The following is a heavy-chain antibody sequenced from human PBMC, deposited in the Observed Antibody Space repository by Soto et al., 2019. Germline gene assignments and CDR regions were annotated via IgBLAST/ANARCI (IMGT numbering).Heavy chain of an antibody. CDR1: GYSFSSYW. Sequence: GESLKISCKGSGYSFSSYWIAWVRQMPGKGLEWMGTIYPGDSETRYSPSFQGQVTIAADKSISTAYLQWNNLKASDTAMYYCARSAEVVVVTPPDFWGQGTLVTVS. J-gene: IGHJ4*02. CDR2: IYPGDSET. V-gene: IGHV5-51*01. D-gene: IGHD2-21*02. CDR3: ARSAEVVVVTPPDF.